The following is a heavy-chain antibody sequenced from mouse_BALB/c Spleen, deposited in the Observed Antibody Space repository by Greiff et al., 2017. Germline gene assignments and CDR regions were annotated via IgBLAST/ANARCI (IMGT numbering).Heavy chain of an antibody. V-gene: IGHV7-3*02. J-gene: IGHJ3*01. CDR2: IRNKANGYTT. Sequence: VQGVESGGGLVQPGGSLRLSCATSGFTFTDYYMSWVRQPPGKALEWLGFIRNKANGYTTEYSASVKGRFTISRDNSQSILYLQMNTLRAEDSATYYCARDGNYVGAYWGQGTLVTVSA. CDR3: ARDGNYVGAY. CDR1: GFTFTDYY. D-gene: IGHD2-1*01.